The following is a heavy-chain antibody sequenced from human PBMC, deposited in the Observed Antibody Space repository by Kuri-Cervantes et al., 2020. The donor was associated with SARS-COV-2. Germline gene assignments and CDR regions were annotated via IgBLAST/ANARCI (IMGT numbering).Heavy chain of an antibody. J-gene: IGHJ6*04. Sequence: LSLTCAASGFTFDDYTMHWVRQAPGKGLEWVSLISWDGGSTYYADSVKGRFTISRDNAKNPLYLQMNSLRAEDTAVYYCASYSERAMDVWGKGTTVTVSS. CDR2: ISWDGGST. D-gene: IGHD6-13*01. CDR1: GFTFDDYT. CDR3: ASYSERAMDV. V-gene: IGHV3-43*01.